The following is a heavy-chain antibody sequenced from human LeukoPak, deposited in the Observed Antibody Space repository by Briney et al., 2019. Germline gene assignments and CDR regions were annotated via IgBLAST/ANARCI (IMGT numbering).Heavy chain of an antibody. Sequence: PGGSLRLSCGASGFTFSSYSMNWVRQAPGKGLEWVSSISGSSNYIYYADSLKGRFAISRDNAKNSLYLQMNSLRAEDTGVYYCARDKGILVRPSEPDAFDIWGQGTMVTVSS. CDR3: ARDKGILVRPSEPDAFDI. CDR1: GFTFSSYS. D-gene: IGHD1-14*01. J-gene: IGHJ3*02. CDR2: ISGSSNYI. V-gene: IGHV3-21*01.